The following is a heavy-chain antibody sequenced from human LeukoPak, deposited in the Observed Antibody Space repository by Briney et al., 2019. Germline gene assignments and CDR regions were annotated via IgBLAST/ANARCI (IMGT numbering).Heavy chain of an antibody. D-gene: IGHD3-10*01. J-gene: IGHJ6*02. CDR3: AGGYWTDYYYYGMDV. CDR1: GFTFSSLA. V-gene: IGHV3-30*04. CDR2: ISYDGSNK. Sequence: GGSLRLSCAASGFTFSSLAMHWVRQAPGKGLEWVAVISYDGSNKYYADSVKGRFTISRDNSKNTLYLQMNSLRAEDTAVYYCAGGYWTDYYYYGMDVWGQGTTVTVSS.